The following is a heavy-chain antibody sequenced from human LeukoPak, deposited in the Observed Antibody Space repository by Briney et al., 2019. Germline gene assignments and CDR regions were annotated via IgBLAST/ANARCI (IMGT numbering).Heavy chain of an antibody. D-gene: IGHD3-10*01. J-gene: IGHJ4*02. Sequence: ASVKVSCKASGYTFTCYYMHWGRQAPGQGLEWMGWINPNSGGTNYAQKFQGTVTMTRDTSITTPYMELSRLRSDDTAVYYCARVPRRGVIINFFDYWGQGTLVTVSS. CDR3: ARVPRRGVIINFFDY. CDR1: GYTFTCYY. V-gene: IGHV1-2*02. CDR2: INPNSGGT.